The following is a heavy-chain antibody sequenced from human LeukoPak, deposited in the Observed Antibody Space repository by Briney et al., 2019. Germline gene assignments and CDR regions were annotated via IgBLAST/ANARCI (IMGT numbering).Heavy chain of an antibody. CDR1: GGSISTYY. D-gene: IGHD6-13*01. CDR2: IYYTGST. Sequence: PSETLSLTCTVSGGSISTYYWSWIRQPPGKGLEWIGYIYYTGSTNSNPPLKSRVTISVDTSKNQFSLNLSSVTAAGTAVYYCARGNSSWYFDYWGQGTLVTVSS. CDR3: ARGNSSWYFDY. V-gene: IGHV4-59*08. J-gene: IGHJ4*02.